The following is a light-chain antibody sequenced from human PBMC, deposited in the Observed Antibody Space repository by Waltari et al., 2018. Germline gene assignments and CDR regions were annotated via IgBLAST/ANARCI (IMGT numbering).Light chain of an antibody. Sequence: QSALTQPPSASGSPGQSVTISCTGTSSDVGGYTCVSWYQQHPGKAPKPMIYDVSKRPSGVPDRFSGSKSGNTAYLTVSGLQAEDEADYYCNSYAGSNSVLFGAGTKLTVL. V-gene: IGLV2-8*01. CDR3: NSYAGSNSVL. CDR1: SSDVGGYTC. J-gene: IGLJ2*01. CDR2: DVS.